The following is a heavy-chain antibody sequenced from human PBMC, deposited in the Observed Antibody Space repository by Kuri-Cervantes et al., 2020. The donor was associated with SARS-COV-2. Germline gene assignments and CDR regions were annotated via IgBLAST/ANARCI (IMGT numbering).Heavy chain of an antibody. CDR2: ISTYSGDT. CDR3: ARDSATGTRWGDLNGMDV. D-gene: IGHD1-7*01. J-gene: IGHJ6*02. Sequence: ASVKVSCKASGYPFTNFGISWVRQAPGRGLEWMGWISTYSGDTIYPQKIQGRVTMTTDTSTSTAYMDLRGLRPDDTAVYYCARDSATGTRWGDLNGMDVWGQGTTVTVSS. CDR1: GYPFTNFG. V-gene: IGHV1-18*01.